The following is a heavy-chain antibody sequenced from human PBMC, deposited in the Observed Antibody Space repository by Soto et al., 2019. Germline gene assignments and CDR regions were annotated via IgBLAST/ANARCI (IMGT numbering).Heavy chain of an antibody. J-gene: IGHJ4*02. CDR3: AKDRDIAAADYYFDS. D-gene: IGHD6-13*01. V-gene: IGHV3-30*18. CDR2: ISYNGNNK. CDR1: GFTFSSYG. Sequence: GGSLRLSCAAPGFTFSSYGIHWVRQAPGKGLEWVAVISYNGNNKYYADSVKGRFTISRDNSKNTLYLQMNSLRGEDTAVYYCAKDRDIAAADYYFDSWGQGTLVTVSS.